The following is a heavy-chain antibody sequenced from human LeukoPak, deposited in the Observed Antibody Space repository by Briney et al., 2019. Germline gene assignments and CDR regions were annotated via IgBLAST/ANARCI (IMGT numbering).Heavy chain of an antibody. J-gene: IGHJ4*02. CDR2: INHSGYT. V-gene: IGHV4-34*01. CDR3: TRAVAGHPD. D-gene: IGHD6-19*01. Sequence: SETLSLTCAVSGVPFSNYYWSWVRQSPRRGLEWSGKINHSGYTNYNPSLKSRVTITIDTSKNQFSLILTSVTVADAGVYYCTRAVAGHPDWGQGTLVTVSS. CDR1: GVPFSNYY.